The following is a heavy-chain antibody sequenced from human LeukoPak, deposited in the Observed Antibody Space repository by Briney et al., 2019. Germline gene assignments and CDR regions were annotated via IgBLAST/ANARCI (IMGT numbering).Heavy chain of an antibody. J-gene: IGHJ4*02. Sequence: PGGSLRLSCAASGFTFSNAWMSWVRQAPGKGLEWVGRIKSKTDGGTTDYAAPVKGRFTISRDDSKNTLYLQMNSLKTEDTAVYYCTTDGAEPVGATQGDYWGQGTLVTVSS. D-gene: IGHD1-26*01. V-gene: IGHV3-15*01. CDR2: IKSKTDGGTT. CDR3: TTDGAEPVGATQGDY. CDR1: GFTFSNAW.